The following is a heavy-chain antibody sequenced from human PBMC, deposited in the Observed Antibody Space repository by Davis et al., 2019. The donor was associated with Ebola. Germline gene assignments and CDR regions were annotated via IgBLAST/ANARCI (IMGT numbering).Heavy chain of an antibody. CDR2: IYYSGST. CDR1: GGSISSYY. V-gene: IGHV4-59*01. D-gene: IGHD6-13*01. J-gene: IGHJ5*02. Sequence: PSETLSLTCTVSGGSISSYYWSWIRQPPGKGLEWIGYIYYSGSTNYNPSLKSRVTISVDTSKNQFSLKLSSVTAADTAVYYCARGKAAAAGRNWFDPWGQGTLVTVSS. CDR3: ARGKAAAAGRNWFDP.